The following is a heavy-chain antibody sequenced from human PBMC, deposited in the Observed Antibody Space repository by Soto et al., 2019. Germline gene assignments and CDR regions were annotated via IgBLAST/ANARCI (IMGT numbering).Heavy chain of an antibody. CDR1: GGTFSSYA. CDR3: ARDRGRAAAEFDDYGMDV. CDR2: IIPIFGTA. D-gene: IGHD6-13*01. Sequence: QVQLVQSGAEVKKPGSSVKVSCKASGGTFSSYAISWVRQAPGQGLEWLGGIIPIFGTANYAQKFQGRVTITADEATSTAYKELSSLRAEDTAVDYCARDRGRAAAEFDDYGMDVWGQGTTVTVSS. J-gene: IGHJ6*02. V-gene: IGHV1-69*01.